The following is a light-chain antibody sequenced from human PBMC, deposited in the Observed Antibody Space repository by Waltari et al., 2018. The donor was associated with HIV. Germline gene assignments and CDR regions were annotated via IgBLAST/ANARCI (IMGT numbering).Light chain of an antibody. CDR2: GAS. CDR3: QQYGSSPGT. J-gene: IGKJ2*01. V-gene: IGKV3-20*01. Sequence: EIVLTQSPGTLSLSPGERATLSCRASQSVTSTYLAWYQHKPGQPPRLLIFGASSRATGIPDRFSGSGSGTNFTLTISRLEPEDFAVYYCQQYGSSPGTFGQGTKVEIK. CDR1: QSVTSTY.